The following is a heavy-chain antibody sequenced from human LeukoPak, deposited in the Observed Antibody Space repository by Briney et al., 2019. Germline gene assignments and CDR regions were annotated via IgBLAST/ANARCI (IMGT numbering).Heavy chain of an antibody. CDR1: GFTFRSYE. D-gene: IGHD3-10*01. CDR2: ISSSGSTI. Sequence: GGSLRLSCAASGFTFRSYEMNWVRQAPGKGLEWVSYISSSGSTIYYADSVKGRFTISRDNAKNSLYLQMNSLRAEDTAVYYCARGLVSYYYGSVDYWGQGTLVTVSS. CDR3: ARGLVSYYYGSVDY. V-gene: IGHV3-48*03. J-gene: IGHJ4*02.